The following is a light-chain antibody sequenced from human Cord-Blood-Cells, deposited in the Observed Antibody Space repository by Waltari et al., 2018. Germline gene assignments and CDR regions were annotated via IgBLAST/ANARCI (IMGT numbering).Light chain of an antibody. CDR2: DAS. J-gene: IGKJ4*01. CDR1: QDISNY. V-gene: IGKV1-33*01. CDR3: QQYDNLPLT. Sequence: IQMTQSPSSLSASVGDRVTITCQASQDISNYLNWYQQKPGKGPKLLIYDASNLETGVPSRFSGSGSGTDFTFTISSLQPEDIATYYCQQYDNLPLTFGGGTKVEIK.